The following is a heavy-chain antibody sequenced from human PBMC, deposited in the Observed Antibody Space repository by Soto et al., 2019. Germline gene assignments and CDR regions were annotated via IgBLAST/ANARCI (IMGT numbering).Heavy chain of an antibody. CDR3: ARDGSGWSQKYYFDY. Sequence: EVQLVESGGGLVQPGGSLRLSCAASGFTFSSYSMNWVRQAPGKGLEWVSYISSSSTIYYADSVKGRFTISRDNAKNSLYLQMNSLRAEDTAVYYCARDGSGWSQKYYFDYWGQGTLVTVSS. V-gene: IGHV3-48*01. CDR1: GFTFSSYS. CDR2: ISSSSTI. J-gene: IGHJ4*02. D-gene: IGHD6-19*01.